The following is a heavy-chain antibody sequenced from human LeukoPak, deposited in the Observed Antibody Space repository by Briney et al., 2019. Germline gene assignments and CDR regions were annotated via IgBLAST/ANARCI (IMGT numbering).Heavy chain of an antibody. CDR3: ARPGIAAAGPFYYYYYYMDV. CDR1: GYTFTSYA. V-gene: IGHV7-4-1*02. Sequence: GASVKVSCKASGYTFTSYAITWVRQAPGQGLEWMGWINTNSRNPTYARGFAGRFVFSLDTSVSTAYLQISSLKAEDTAVYYCARPGIAAAGPFYYYYYYMDVWGKGTTVTVSS. CDR2: INTNSRNP. D-gene: IGHD6-13*01. J-gene: IGHJ6*03.